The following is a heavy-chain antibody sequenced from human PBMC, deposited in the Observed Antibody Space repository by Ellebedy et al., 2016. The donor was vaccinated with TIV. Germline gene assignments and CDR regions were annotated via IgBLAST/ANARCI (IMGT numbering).Heavy chain of an antibody. Sequence: GGSLRLSXAASGFTISSNSMTWVRQAPGKGLEYISHIYGGGNTDYADSVKGRFTISRDNYRNILYLQMNSLRAEDTAVYYCATRHYGCFNIWGQGTKVTVSS. CDR2: IYGGGNT. V-gene: IGHV3-53*01. CDR1: GFTISSNS. D-gene: IGHD4-17*01. CDR3: ATRHYGCFNI. J-gene: IGHJ3*02.